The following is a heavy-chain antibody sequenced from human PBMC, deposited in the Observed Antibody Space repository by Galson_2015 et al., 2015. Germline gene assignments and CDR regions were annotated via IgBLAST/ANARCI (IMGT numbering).Heavy chain of an antibody. D-gene: IGHD3-3*01. CDR3: ARSLRFLEEVNWFDP. J-gene: IGHJ5*02. CDR1: GDSVSSNSAA. CDR2: TYYRSKWYN. Sequence: CAISGDSVSSNSAAWNWIRQSPSRGLEWLGRTYYRSKWYNDYAVSVKSRITINPDTSKSQFSLQLNSVTPEDTAVYYCARSLRFLEEVNWFDPWGQGTLVTVSS. V-gene: IGHV6-1*01.